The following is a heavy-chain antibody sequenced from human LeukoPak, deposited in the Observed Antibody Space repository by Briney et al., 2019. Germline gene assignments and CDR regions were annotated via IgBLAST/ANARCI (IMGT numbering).Heavy chain of an antibody. D-gene: IGHD1-26*01. CDR2: MYYSGST. Sequence: SETLSLTCTVSGGSISGSYWSWIRQPPGKGLEWIGYMYYSGSTNYNPSLMSRVTMSVDTPKNQFSLKLNSVIAADTAVYYCARTGGVNWGQGTLVTVSS. J-gene: IGHJ4*02. CDR1: GGSISGSY. CDR3: ARTGGVN. V-gene: IGHV4-59*01.